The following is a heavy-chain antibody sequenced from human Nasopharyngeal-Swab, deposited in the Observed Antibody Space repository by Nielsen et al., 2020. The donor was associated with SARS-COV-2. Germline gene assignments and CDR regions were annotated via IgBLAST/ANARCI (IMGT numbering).Heavy chain of an antibody. CDR3: AKVFRVRGGGFQH. V-gene: IGHV3-33*06. D-gene: IGHD3-10*01. Sequence: GESLKISCAASGFTFSSYGMHWVRQAPGKGLEWLAVIWYDGSNKYYADSVKGRFTISRDNSKNTLYLQMNSLRAEDTAVYYCAKVFRVRGGGFQHWGQGTLVTVSS. CDR2: IWYDGSNK. CDR1: GFTFSSYG. J-gene: IGHJ1*01.